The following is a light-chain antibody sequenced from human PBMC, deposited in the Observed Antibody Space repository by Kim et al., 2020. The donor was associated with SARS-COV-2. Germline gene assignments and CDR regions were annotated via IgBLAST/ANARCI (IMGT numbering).Light chain of an antibody. J-gene: IGKJ4*01. CDR1: QSLLHSDGKTH. CDR3: MQGLYLPVT. Sequence: TASISCKSTQSLLHSDGKTHLHWYLQKPGQSPHLLIYDLNSRCSGVPDRFSGSGSGTDFTLKISHVEAEDVGVYYCMQGLYLPVTFGGGTKVDIK. CDR2: DLN. V-gene: IGKV2-29*02.